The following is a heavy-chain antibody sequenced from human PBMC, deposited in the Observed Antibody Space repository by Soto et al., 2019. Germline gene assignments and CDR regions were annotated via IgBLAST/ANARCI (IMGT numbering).Heavy chain of an antibody. CDR2: SRNKANSYST. CDR3: ARFSGSYARGLDY. CDR1: GFTFSDHY. Sequence: EVLLVESGGGLVQPGGSLRLSCAASGFTFSDHYMDWVRQAPGKGLEWVGRSRNKANSYSTENAASVKGRFTISRDESKNSLYLQMNSLKTEDTAVYYCARFSGSYARGLDYWGQGTLVTVSS. D-gene: IGHD1-26*01. V-gene: IGHV3-72*01. J-gene: IGHJ4*02.